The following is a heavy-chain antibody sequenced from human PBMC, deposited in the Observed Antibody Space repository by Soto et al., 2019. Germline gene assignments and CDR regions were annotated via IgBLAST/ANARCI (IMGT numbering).Heavy chain of an antibody. D-gene: IGHD4-17*01. Sequence: GSLVLTCTASGSSFSTYWMYWVRQAPGKGLEWVANTDTDGSRKNYVDSVKGRFIISRDNAKNSLFLQMNSLRADDTAVYYCGRVTLDGFYANGVDVWGQGTKVTVYS. J-gene: IGHJ6*02. V-gene: IGHV3-7*03. CDR1: GSSFSTYW. CDR2: TDTDGSRK. CDR3: GRVTLDGFYANGVDV.